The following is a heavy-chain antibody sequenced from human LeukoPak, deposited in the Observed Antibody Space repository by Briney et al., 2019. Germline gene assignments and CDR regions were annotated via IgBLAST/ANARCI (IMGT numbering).Heavy chain of an antibody. D-gene: IGHD1-26*01. CDR3: ARTVSGYYYMDV. CDR1: GFTYSDDY. J-gene: IGHJ6*03. V-gene: IGHV3-11*01. CDR2: ISGSGSTT. Sequence: KPGGSLRLSCAASGFTYSDDYMSWIRQAPGKGLEWLSYISGSGSTTYYADSVKGRFTISKDNTKNSLYLQMSSLRVEDTAVYYCARTVSGYYYMDVWGKGTTVTVS.